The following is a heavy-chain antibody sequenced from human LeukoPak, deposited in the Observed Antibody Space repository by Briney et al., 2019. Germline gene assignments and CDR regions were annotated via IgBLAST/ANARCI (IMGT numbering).Heavy chain of an antibody. D-gene: IGHD1-26*01. CDR1: GFTFCDYA. CDR2: IRSKAYGGTT. Sequence: GGSLRLSCTASGFTFCDYAMSRGRQAPGKGLEWVGFIRSKAYGGTTEYAASVKGRFTISRDDSKSIAYLQMNSLKTEDKAVYYCTRGWESEDYWGQGTLVTVSS. CDR3: TRGWESEDY. J-gene: IGHJ4*02. V-gene: IGHV3-49*04.